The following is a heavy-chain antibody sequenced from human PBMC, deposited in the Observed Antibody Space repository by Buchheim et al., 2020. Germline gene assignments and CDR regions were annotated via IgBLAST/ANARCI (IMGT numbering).Heavy chain of an antibody. CDR2: IYYSGST. CDR3: AREKAAAGRQYYDFWSGYSNWFDP. D-gene: IGHD3-3*01. Sequence: QVQLQESGPGLVKPSQTLSLTCAVSGGSISSGGYSWSWIRQPPGKGLEWIGYIYYSGSTYYNPSLKSRVTITVDTSKNQVSLKLSSVTAADTAVYYCAREKAAAGRQYYDFWSGYSNWFDPWGQGTL. J-gene: IGHJ5*02. V-gene: IGHV4-30-4*07. CDR1: GGSISSGGYS.